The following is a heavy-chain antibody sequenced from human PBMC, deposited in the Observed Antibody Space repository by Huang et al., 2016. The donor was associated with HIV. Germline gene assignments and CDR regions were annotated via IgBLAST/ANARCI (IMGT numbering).Heavy chain of an antibody. J-gene: IGHJ4*02. CDR2: INSDGRSS. D-gene: IGHD3-22*01. V-gene: IGHV3-74*01. Sequence: EVQLVESGGGLVQPGGSLRLSCAASGFTFSSYWMHWVRKVPGKGLVWVSRINSDGRSSGYADSVKGRFTISRDNAKNTVNLQMNSLRVEDTGVYYCVRDPRIQSWLNYFDYWGQGTLVSVSS. CDR1: GFTFSSYW. CDR3: VRDPRIQSWLNYFDY.